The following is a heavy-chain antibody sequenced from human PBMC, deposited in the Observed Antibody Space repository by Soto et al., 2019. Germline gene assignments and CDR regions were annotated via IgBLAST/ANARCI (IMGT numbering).Heavy chain of an antibody. V-gene: IGHV3-53*01. CDR3: ARHDWLDP. CDR1: GFTISRDS. CDR2: FFNTGYT. J-gene: IGHJ5*02. Sequence: EVVLVDSGGGLTQPGASLTLSCVVSGFTISRDSMFWLRQAPGKGLEWVSLFFNTGYTHYADSVKGRFTISRDTSKNTLYLHMNNLRAEDTAVYFCARHDWLDPWGQGTLVTVSS.